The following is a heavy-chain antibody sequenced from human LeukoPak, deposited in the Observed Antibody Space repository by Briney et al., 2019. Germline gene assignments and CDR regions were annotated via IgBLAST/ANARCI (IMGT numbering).Heavy chain of an antibody. Sequence: GGSLRLSCAASGFTVSSNYMSSVRQAPGKGLKWDAVSYNGGSTYYTDSVKVRFTISRDNSTNTMYLQMNSLRAEDTAVYYCARESGGSSLAFDYWGQGTLVTVSS. CDR1: GFTVSSNY. J-gene: IGHJ4*02. CDR3: ARESGGSSLAFDY. CDR2: SYNGGST. V-gene: IGHV3-66*02. D-gene: IGHD6-6*01.